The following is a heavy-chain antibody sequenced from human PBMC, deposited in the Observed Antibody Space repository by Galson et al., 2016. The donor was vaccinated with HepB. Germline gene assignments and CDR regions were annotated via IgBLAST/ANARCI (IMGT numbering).Heavy chain of an antibody. Sequence: SLRLSCAASGFTFSSYAMTWVRQAPGRGLEWVSSVSGSGGSTYYAGSLEGRFTISRDNSKTTLYLELNGLRAEDTAVYYCAKGWEGYCSGGSCPGDAFDIWGQGTMVTVSS. D-gene: IGHD2-15*01. J-gene: IGHJ3*02. CDR2: VSGSGGST. V-gene: IGHV3-23*01. CDR1: GFTFSSYA. CDR3: AKGWEGYCSGGSCPGDAFDI.